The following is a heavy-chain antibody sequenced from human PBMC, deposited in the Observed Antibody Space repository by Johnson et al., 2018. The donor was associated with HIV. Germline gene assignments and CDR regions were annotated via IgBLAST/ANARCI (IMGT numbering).Heavy chain of an antibody. CDR1: GFTFSSYA. D-gene: IGHD6-6*01. CDR2: ISYDGSNK. CDR3: AKGEQLVISRKGHDAFDI. Sequence: QVQLVESGGGLVQPGGSLRLSCAASGFTFSSYAMSWVSQAPGKGLEWVAVISYDGSNKYYADSVKGRFTISRDNSKNTLYLQMNSLRVEDTAVYYCAKGEQLVISRKGHDAFDIWGQGTMVTVSS. J-gene: IGHJ3*02. V-gene: IGHV3-30*18.